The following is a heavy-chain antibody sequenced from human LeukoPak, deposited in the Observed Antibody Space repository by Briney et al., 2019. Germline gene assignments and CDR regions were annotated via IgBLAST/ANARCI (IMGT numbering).Heavy chain of an antibody. J-gene: IGHJ4*02. V-gene: IGHV3-23*01. CDR2: ISGSGGST. CDR3: AKDVAPHGYFGFDY. Sequence: HPGGSLRLSCAASGFTFSSYAMSWVRQAPGKGLEWVSGISGSGGSTYYADSVKGRFTISRDNSKNTLYLQINSLRAEDTALYYCAKDVAPHGYFGFDYWGQGTLVTVSS. D-gene: IGHD6-25*01. CDR1: GFTFSSYA.